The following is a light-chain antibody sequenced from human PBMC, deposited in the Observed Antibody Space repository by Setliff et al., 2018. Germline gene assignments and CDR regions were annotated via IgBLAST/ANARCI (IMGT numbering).Light chain of an antibody. J-gene: IGLJ3*02. CDR2: DVS. V-gene: IGLV2-14*01. Sequence: QSALTQPASVSGSPGQSITISCTGTSGDVGGYDYVSWYQQHPGKAPKLMIYDVSNRPSGVSNRFSGSKSGNTASLTISGLQAEDEADYYCGSYTSSSHPVFGGGTKVTVL. CDR1: SGDVGGYDY. CDR3: GSYTSSSHPV.